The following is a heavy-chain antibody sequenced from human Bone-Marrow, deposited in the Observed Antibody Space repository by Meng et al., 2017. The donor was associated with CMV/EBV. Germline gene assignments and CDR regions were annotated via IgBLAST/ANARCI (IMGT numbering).Heavy chain of an antibody. CDR2: IRYDGSSK. V-gene: IGHV3-30*02. J-gene: IGHJ3*01. D-gene: IGHD1-14*01. CDR3: ANLDDDETAKNAFDV. Sequence: GGSLRLSCAASGFTFSSYWMHWVRQAPGKGLEWVAFIRYDGSSKHYTDSVKGRFTISRDNSKNTLFLQLNSLRAEDTAIYYCANLDDDETAKNAFDVWGQGTMVTVSS. CDR1: GFTFSSYW.